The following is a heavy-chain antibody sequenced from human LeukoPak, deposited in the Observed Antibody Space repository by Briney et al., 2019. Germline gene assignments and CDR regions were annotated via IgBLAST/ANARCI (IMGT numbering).Heavy chain of an antibody. CDR1: GGSITNTNY. Sequence: PSGTLALTCGVSGGSITNTNYWTWVRQPPGKGLEWIGEVNLQGSTNYNPSLMSRVAISVDKSENHISLQLTSVTAADTGVYYCAREGGPYRPLDYSGQGTLVTVSS. V-gene: IGHV4-4*02. J-gene: IGHJ4*02. CDR3: AREGGPYRPLDY. CDR2: VNLQGST.